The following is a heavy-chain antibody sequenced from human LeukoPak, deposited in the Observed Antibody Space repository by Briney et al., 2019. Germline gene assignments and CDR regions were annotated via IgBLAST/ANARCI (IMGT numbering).Heavy chain of an antibody. CDR3: ARDAVGRVDY. D-gene: IGHD2-15*01. CDR2: IYSGGST. Sequence: GSLRLSCAASGFTGSNNYMSWVRQGPGEGLEWVSVIYSGGSTYYADSVKGRFTISRDNSKNTLYLQMNSLRAEDTAVYYCARDAVGRVDYWGQGTLVTVSS. J-gene: IGHJ4*02. CDR1: GFTGSNNY. V-gene: IGHV3-66*02.